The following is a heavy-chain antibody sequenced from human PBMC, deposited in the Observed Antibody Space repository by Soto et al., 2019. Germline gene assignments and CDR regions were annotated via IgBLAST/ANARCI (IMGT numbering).Heavy chain of an antibody. D-gene: IGHD5-12*01. Sequence: QVHLQESGPGLVKPSQTLSLNCTVSGGSVSSGDYYWTWFRQHSGKGLEWIGYISYTGSTYYNPSLESRVSISVDTSRAHFARRLNSVTAADTAVYYCARSGGYGTPGDYWGQGTLVTVSS. J-gene: IGHJ4*02. CDR1: GGSVSSGDYY. CDR2: ISYTGST. CDR3: ARSGGYGTPGDY. V-gene: IGHV4-31*03.